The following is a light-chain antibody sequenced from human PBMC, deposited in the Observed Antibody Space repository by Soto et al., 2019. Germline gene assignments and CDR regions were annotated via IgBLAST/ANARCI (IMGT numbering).Light chain of an antibody. CDR3: QQYNSYWT. CDR2: DAS. CDR1: QSINYW. Sequence: DIEMTQSPSTLSASVGDRVTFTCRASQSINYWLAWYQQKPGKAPKLLIYDASSLESGVPSAFSGSGSGTEFTLTISSLQPDDFATYYCQQYNSYWTFGQGTKVEIK. J-gene: IGKJ1*01. V-gene: IGKV1-5*01.